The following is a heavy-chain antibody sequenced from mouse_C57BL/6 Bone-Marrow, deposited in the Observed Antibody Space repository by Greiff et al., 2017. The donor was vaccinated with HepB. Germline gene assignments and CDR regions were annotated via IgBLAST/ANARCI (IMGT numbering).Heavy chain of an antibody. V-gene: IGHV7-3*01. J-gene: IGHJ3*01. CDR1: GFTFTDYY. D-gene: IGHD2-4*01. CDR3: ASYEGLRQRFAY. CDR2: IRNKANGCTT. Sequence: EVQLVESGGGLVQPGGSLSLSCAASGFTFTDYYMSWVRQPPGQALEWLGFIRNKANGCTTEYSASVKGRFTISRDNSQSILYLQMNALRAEDSATYYCASYEGLRQRFAYWGQGTLVTVSA.